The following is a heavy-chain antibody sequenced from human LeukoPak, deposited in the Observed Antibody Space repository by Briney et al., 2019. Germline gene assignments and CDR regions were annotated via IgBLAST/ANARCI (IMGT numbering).Heavy chain of an antibody. CDR1: GGSINSNTYY. J-gene: IGHJ5*02. CDR2: MYYSGST. Sequence: SETLSLTCTVSGGSINSNTYYWGWIRQPPGKGLEWIGSMYYSGSTYFNPSLKSRVTISVDTSKNQFSLKLGSVTAADTAVYYCARAGGFTILRGAVNNWFDPWGQGTLVTVSS. CDR3: ARAGGFTILRGAVNNWFDP. V-gene: IGHV4-39*07. D-gene: IGHD3-10*01.